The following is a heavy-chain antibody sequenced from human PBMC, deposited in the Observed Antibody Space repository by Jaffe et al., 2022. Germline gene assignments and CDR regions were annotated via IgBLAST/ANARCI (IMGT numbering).Heavy chain of an antibody. D-gene: IGHD2-2*01. J-gene: IGHJ5*02. CDR2: IYSGGST. Sequence: EVQLVETGGGLIQPGGSLRLSCAASGFTVSSNYMSWVRQAPGKGLEWVSVIYSGGSTYYADSVKGRFTISRDNSKNTLYLQMNSLRAEDTAVYYCARGYCSSTSCYPNWFDPWGQGTLVTVSS. V-gene: IGHV3-53*02. CDR3: ARGYCSSTSCYPNWFDP. CDR1: GFTVSSNY.